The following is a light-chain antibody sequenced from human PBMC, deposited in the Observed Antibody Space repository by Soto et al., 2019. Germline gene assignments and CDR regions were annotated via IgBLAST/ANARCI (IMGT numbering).Light chain of an antibody. J-gene: IGKJ4*01. CDR1: QGVGST. CDR3: QHYKTWPLA. V-gene: IGKV3-15*01. Sequence: EIIMTQSPATLSVSPGERVTLSCRASQGVGSTLAWYRQQPGQAPRLLIYDAYIRASGVPARFSGSGSGTEFTLTISGLQSEDFAVYFCQHYKTWPLAFGGGTQVDIK. CDR2: DAY.